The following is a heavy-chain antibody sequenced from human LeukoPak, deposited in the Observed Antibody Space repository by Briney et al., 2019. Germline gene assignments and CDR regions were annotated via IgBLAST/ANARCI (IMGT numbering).Heavy chain of an antibody. CDR2: IYYSGST. Sequence: SETLSLTCTVSGGSISSGDYYWSWIRQPPGKGLEWIGYIYYSGSTYYNPSLKSRVTISLDTSKNQFFLNLTSVTAADTAVYYCERAIAVAGTRRFDPWGQGTLVTVSS. CDR3: ERAIAVAGTRRFDP. CDR1: GGSISSGDYY. D-gene: IGHD6-19*01. V-gene: IGHV4-30-4*01. J-gene: IGHJ5*02.